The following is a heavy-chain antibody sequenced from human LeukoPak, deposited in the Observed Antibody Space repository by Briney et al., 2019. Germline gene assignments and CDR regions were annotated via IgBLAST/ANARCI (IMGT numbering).Heavy chain of an antibody. D-gene: IGHD4-17*01. V-gene: IGHV3-7*01. CDR2: INQDGNAK. CDR3: ARVNPDFGDNYFDY. CDR1: GFTFSSYW. Sequence: PRGSLRLSCAASGFTFSSYWMSWVRQAPGKGLEGVANINQDGNAKYYVDSVKGRVTISRDNAKNSMYLQMNSLRAEDTAVYYCARVNPDFGDNYFDYWGQGTLVTVSS. J-gene: IGHJ4*02.